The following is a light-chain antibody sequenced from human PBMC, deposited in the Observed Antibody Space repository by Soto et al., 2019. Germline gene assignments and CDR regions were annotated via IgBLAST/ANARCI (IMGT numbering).Light chain of an antibody. CDR1: QSVSSN. CDR2: GAS. Sequence: EIVMTQSPATLPVSPGERATLSCRASQSVSSNLAWYQQKPGQASRLLIYGASTRATGIPARFSGSRSGTEFTLTISSLQSEDFAVYYCQQYNNWPYTFGQGTKLEIK. J-gene: IGKJ2*01. V-gene: IGKV3-15*01. CDR3: QQYNNWPYT.